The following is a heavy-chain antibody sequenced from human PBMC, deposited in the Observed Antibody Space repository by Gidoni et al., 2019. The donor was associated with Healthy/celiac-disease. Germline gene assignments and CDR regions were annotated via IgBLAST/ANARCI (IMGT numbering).Heavy chain of an antibody. D-gene: IGHD3-3*01. V-gene: IGHV3-7*01. Sequence: EVQLVESGGGLVQPGGSLRLSCAASGFNFSCYWISWVRQAPGKGLEWVANKEQDGSRKYYVDAVKGRFTISRDNAKNSLYLQMNSLRAEDTAVYYCARDPFTIFGVVIIPLGMDVWGQGTTVTVSS. J-gene: IGHJ6*02. CDR1: GFNFSCYW. CDR3: ARDPFTIFGVVIIPLGMDV. CDR2: KEQDGSRK.